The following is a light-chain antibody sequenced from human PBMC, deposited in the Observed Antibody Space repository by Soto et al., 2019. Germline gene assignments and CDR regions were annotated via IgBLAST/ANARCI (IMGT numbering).Light chain of an antibody. V-gene: IGLV2-23*03. J-gene: IGLJ2*01. CDR1: SSDVGSYNL. CDR2: EGS. CDR3: CSYAGSSTFAV. Sequence: QSALTQPASVSGSPGQSITISCTGTSSDVGSYNLVSWYQQHPGKAPKLMIYEGSKRPSGVSNRFSGSKSGNTASLTISGLQAEDEADYYCCSYAGSSTFAVFGGRTKLTVL.